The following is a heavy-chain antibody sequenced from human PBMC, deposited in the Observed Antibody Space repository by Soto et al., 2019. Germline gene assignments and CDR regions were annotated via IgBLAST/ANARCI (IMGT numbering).Heavy chain of an antibody. J-gene: IGHJ6*02. CDR3: ARVGVTTFLSSRRTDGPPDPRNYYGMDV. V-gene: IGHV3-30-3*01. Sequence: QVQLVESGGGVVQPGRSLRLSCAASGFTFSSYAMHWVRQAPGKGLAWVAVISYDGSNKYYADSVKGRFTISRDNSKNTLYLQMNSLRAEDTAVYYCARVGVTTFLSSRRTDGPPDPRNYYGMDVWGQGTTVTVSS. CDR2: ISYDGSNK. D-gene: IGHD4-17*01. CDR1: GFTFSSYA.